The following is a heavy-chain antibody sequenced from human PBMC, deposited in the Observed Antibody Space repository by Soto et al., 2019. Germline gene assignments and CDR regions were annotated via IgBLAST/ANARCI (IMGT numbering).Heavy chain of an antibody. J-gene: IGHJ4*02. Sequence: PGGSLRLSCAASGFTFSSYGMHWVRQAPGKGLEWVAVISYDGSNKYYADSVKGRFTISRDNSKNTLYLQMNSLRAEDTAVYYCAKESEYYYDSSGYYFDYWGQGTLVTVS. CDR2: ISYDGSNK. CDR3: AKESEYYYDSSGYYFDY. D-gene: IGHD3-22*01. V-gene: IGHV3-30*18. CDR1: GFTFSSYG.